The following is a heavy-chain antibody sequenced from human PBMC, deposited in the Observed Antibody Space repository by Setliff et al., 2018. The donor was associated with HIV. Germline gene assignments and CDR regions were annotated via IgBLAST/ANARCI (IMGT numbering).Heavy chain of an antibody. D-gene: IGHD3-22*01. V-gene: IGHV1-2*06. CDR3: ARDGYYDSSGYSAFGI. Sequence: ASVKVSCKASGYTFTDYYIHWVRQAPGQGLEWMGRINPNNGGTNYAQKFQGRVTMTRDTSISTAYMEPSRLRSDDTAVYYCARDGYYDSSGYSAFGIWGQGTMVTVSS. CDR2: INPNNGGT. J-gene: IGHJ3*02. CDR1: GYTFTDYY.